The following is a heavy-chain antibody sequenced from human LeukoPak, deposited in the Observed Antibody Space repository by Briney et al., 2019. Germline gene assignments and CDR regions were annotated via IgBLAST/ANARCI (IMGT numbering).Heavy chain of an antibody. CDR3: AIGRQDYGDYHDY. J-gene: IGHJ4*02. V-gene: IGHV3-48*04. CDR1: GFTFSTYW. Sequence: GGSLRLSCAASGFTFSTYWMNWVRQAPGKGLEWVSYISSSGSTIYYAESVKGRFTISRDNAKNSLYLQMNSLRAEDTAVYYCAIGRQDYGDYHDYWGQGTLVTVSS. CDR2: ISSSGSTI. D-gene: IGHD4-17*01.